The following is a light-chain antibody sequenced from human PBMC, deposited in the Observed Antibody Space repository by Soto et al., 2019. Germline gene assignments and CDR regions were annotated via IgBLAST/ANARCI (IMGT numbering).Light chain of an antibody. V-gene: IGKV3-20*01. Sequence: EIVLTQSPGTLSLSPGERATLSCRASQSLSSPYFPWYQQKPAQTLRLLIYGAANRAPGIPDRFSGSASGTDFTLAITRLEPEDFAVYYCQQYRSTPPTFGQGTKLEIK. CDR2: GAA. J-gene: IGKJ2*01. CDR1: QSLSSPY. CDR3: QQYRSTPPT.